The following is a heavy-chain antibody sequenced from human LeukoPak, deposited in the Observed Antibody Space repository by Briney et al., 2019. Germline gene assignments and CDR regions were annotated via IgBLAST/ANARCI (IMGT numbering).Heavy chain of an antibody. V-gene: IGHV1-69*13. CDR2: IIPIFGTA. D-gene: IGHD3-3*01. CDR1: GGTFSSYA. J-gene: IGHJ4*02. CDR3: ARTGEWLLYSGFDY. Sequence: ASVKVSCKASGGTFSSYAIRWVRQAPGQGLEWMGGIIPIFGTANYAQKFQGRVTITADGSTSTAYMELSSLRSEDTAVYYCARTGEWLLYSGFDYWGQGTLVTVSS.